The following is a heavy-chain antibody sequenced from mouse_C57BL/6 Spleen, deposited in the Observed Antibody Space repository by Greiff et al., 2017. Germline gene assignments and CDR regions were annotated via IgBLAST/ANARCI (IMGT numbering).Heavy chain of an antibody. J-gene: IGHJ3*01. CDR3: ARSGGNYLAWFAY. CDR2: ILPGRGGT. D-gene: IGHD2-1*01. V-gene: IGHV1-9*01. Sequence: QVQLQQSGAELMKPGASVKLSCKATGYTFPGYWIEWVKQRPGHGLEWIGKILPGRGGTHYNEKFKGKATFTADTSSNTAYLQLSSLTTEASDIDYCARSGGNYLAWFAYWGQGTLVTVSA. CDR1: GYTFPGYW.